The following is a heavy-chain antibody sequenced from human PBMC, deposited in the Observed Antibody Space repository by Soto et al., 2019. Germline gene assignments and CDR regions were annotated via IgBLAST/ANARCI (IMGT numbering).Heavy chain of an antibody. J-gene: IGHJ4*02. V-gene: IGHV3-30*02. CDR1: GLNFSSYG. Sequence: VGSLRLSCVASGLNFSSYGMHWVRQAPGKGLEWVALITSDGSFEFYDVSVKGRFTISRDNSKTTLYLQMTSLRPEDAAVYYCASRGSFDSWGQGTLVTV. CDR2: ITSDGSFE. CDR3: ASRGSFDS.